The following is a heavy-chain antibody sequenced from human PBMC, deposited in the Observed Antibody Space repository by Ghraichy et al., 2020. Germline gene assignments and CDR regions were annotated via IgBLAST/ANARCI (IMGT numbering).Heavy chain of an antibody. CDR1: GFTFSNAW. D-gene: IGHD2-2*01. J-gene: IGHJ5*02. CDR2: IKSKTDGGTT. V-gene: IGHV3-15*01. CDR3: TTDPGCSSTSCYQGDP. Sequence: GGSLRLSCAASGFTFSNAWMSWVRQAPGKGLEWVGRIKSKTDGGTTDYAAPVKGRFTISRDDSKNTLYLQMNSLKTEDTAVYYCTTDPGCSSTSCYQGDPWGQGTLVTVSS.